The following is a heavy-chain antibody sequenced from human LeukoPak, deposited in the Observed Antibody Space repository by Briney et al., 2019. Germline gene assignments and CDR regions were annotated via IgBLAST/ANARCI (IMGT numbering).Heavy chain of an antibody. CDR2: ISSSSSYI. J-gene: IGHJ4*02. CDR3: ARDVGYYDSSGYYYGDGSDY. V-gene: IGHV3-21*01. D-gene: IGHD3-22*01. Sequence: GGSLRLSCAASGFTFSTYSMNWVRQAPGKGLEWVSSISSSSSYIYYADSVKGRFTISRDNAKNSLYLQMNSLRAEDTAVYYCARDVGYYDSSGYYYGDGSDYWGQGTLVTVSS. CDR1: GFTFSTYS.